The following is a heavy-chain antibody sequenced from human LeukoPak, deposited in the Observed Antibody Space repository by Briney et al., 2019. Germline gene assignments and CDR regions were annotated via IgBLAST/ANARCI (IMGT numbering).Heavy chain of an antibody. J-gene: IGHJ4*02. V-gene: IGHV1-69*13. D-gene: IGHD3-22*01. CDR3: ARAPLGMIVGLD. CDR1: GGTFSSYA. CDR2: IIPIFGTA. Sequence: SVKVSCKASGGTFSSYAISWVRQAPGQGLEWMGGIIPIFGTANYAQKFQGRVTITADESTSTAYMELSSLRSEDSAVYYCARAPLGMIVGLDWGQGTLVTVSS.